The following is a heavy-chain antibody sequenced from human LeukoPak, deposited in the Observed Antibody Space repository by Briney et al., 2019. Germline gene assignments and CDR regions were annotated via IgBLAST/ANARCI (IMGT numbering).Heavy chain of an antibody. Sequence: ASVKASCKASGYTFTNYAINWVRQAPGQGLEWMGWINTNTGNPTYAQGFTGRFVFSLDTSVSTAYLQISSLKAEDTAVYYCARSGGSGSHYARYYYYYMDVWGKGTTVTVSS. CDR3: ARSGGSGSHYARYYYYYMDV. V-gene: IGHV7-4-1*02. CDR2: INTNTGNP. J-gene: IGHJ6*03. CDR1: GYTFTNYA. D-gene: IGHD3-10*01.